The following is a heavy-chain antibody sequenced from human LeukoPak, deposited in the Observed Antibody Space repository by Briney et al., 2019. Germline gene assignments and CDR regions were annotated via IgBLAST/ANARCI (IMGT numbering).Heavy chain of an antibody. CDR2: IYYSGST. J-gene: IGHJ3*02. D-gene: IGHD1-26*01. Sequence: SETLSLTCTVSGGSISSYYWNWIRQPPGKGLEWIGYIYYSGSTNYNPSLKSRVTISVDTSKNQFSLKLSSVTAADTAVYYCARDGNAFDIWGQGTMVTVSS. V-gene: IGHV4-59*01. CDR1: GGSISSYY. CDR3: ARDGNAFDI.